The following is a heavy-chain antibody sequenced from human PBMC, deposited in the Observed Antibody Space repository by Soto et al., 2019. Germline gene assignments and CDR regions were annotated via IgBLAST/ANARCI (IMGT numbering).Heavy chain of an antibody. CDR1: GGTLSSYA. Sequence: QVQLVQSGAEVKKPGSSVKVSCKASGGTLSSYAISWVRQAPGQGLEWMGGIIPIFGTANYAQKFQGRVTITADESTSTAYMELSSLRSEDTAVYYCARDDYGDYDERSWFDPWGQGTLVTVSS. J-gene: IGHJ5*02. CDR2: IIPIFGTA. D-gene: IGHD4-17*01. V-gene: IGHV1-69*12. CDR3: ARDDYGDYDERSWFDP.